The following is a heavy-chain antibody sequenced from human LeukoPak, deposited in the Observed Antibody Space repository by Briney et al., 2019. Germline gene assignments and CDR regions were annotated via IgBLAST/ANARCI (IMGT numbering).Heavy chain of an antibody. Sequence: QTGGSLRLSCAASGFTFSSYGMHWVRQAPGKGLEWVAVISYDGSNKYYADSVKGRFTISRDNSKNTLYLQMNSLRAEDTAVYYCAKDPGYYDSSGYPPDYWGQGTLVTVSS. CDR1: GFTFSSYG. CDR3: AKDPGYYDSSGYPPDY. CDR2: ISYDGSNK. D-gene: IGHD3-22*01. J-gene: IGHJ4*02. V-gene: IGHV3-30*18.